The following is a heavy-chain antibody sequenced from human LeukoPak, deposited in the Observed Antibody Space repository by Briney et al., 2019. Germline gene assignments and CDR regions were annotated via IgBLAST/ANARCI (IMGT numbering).Heavy chain of an antibody. J-gene: IGHJ3*02. CDR2: IYYSGST. V-gene: IGHV4-39*01. CDR1: GGSISSSSYC. Sequence: SETLSLTCTVSGGSISSSSYCWGWIRQPPGKGLEWIGSIYYSGSTYYNPSLKSRVTISVDTSKNQFSLKLSSVTAADTAVYYCARGSYSSGWYPGGAFDIWGQGTMVTVSS. CDR3: ARGSYSSGWYPGGAFDI. D-gene: IGHD6-19*01.